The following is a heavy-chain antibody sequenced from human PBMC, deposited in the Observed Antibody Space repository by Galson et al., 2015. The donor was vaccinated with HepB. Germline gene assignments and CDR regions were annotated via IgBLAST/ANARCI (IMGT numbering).Heavy chain of an antibody. J-gene: IGHJ4*02. D-gene: IGHD6-6*01. Sequence: SVKVSCKASGYRFTDNGISWVRQAPGQGLEWLGWISANSGNTTFAQRLKGRVTMTRDTSTSTAYMELRRLRSDDTAVYYCARDRSHSLDFWGQGTLVTVSS. V-gene: IGHV1-18*01. CDR2: ISANSGNT. CDR3: ARDRSHSLDF. CDR1: GYRFTDNG.